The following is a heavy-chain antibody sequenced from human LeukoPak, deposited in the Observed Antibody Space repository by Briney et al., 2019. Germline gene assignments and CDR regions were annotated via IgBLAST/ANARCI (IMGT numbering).Heavy chain of an antibody. V-gene: IGHV1-58*02. CDR1: GFTFTSSA. CDR3: AADFSGGYSYGLYYYYYGMDV. CDR2: IVVGSGNT. J-gene: IGHJ6*02. D-gene: IGHD5-18*01. Sequence: SVKVSCKASGFTFTSSAMQWVRQARGLRLEWIGWIVVGSGNTNYAQKFQERVTITRDMSTSTAYMELSSLRSEDTAVYYCAADFSGGYSYGLYYYYYGMDVWGQGTTVTVSS.